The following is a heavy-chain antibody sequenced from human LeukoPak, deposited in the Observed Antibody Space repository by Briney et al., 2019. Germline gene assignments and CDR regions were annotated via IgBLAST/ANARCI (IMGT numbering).Heavy chain of an antibody. CDR1: GGSISSYY. V-gene: IGHV4-59*01. J-gene: IGHJ4*02. CDR3: ARVIVDFSSGYQRDYYLDY. D-gene: IGHD3-22*01. CDR2: IYYSGST. Sequence: PSETLSLTCTVSGGSISSYYWSWIRQPPGKGLEWIGYIYYSGSTNYNPSLKSRVTISVDTSKNQFSLKLSSVTAAGTAVYYCARVIVDFSSGYQRDYYLDYWGQGTLVTVSS.